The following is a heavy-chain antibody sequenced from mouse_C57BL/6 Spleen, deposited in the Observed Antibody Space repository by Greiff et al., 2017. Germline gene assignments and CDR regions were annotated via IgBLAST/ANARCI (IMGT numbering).Heavy chain of an antibody. J-gene: IGHJ4*01. CDR3: SRDQGYINYVDYAMDY. CDR1: GFTFSSYA. Sequence: EVMLVESGGGLVKPGGSLKLSCAASGFTFSSYAMSWVRQTPEKRLEWVATISDGGSYTYYPENVKGRFTISRDNTKNNLYLQKGHLKSENTAMYYCSRDQGYINYVDYAMDYWGQGTSVTVSS. CDR2: ISDGGSYT. D-gene: IGHD2-5*01. V-gene: IGHV5-4*01.